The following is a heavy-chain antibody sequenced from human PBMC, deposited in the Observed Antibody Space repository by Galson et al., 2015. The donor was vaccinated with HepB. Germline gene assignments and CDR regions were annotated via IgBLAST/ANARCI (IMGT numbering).Heavy chain of an antibody. Sequence: SVKVSCKASGYTFTSYGISWVRQAPGQGLEWMGWISAYNGNTNYAQKLQGRVTMTTDTSTSTAYMELRSLRSDDTAVYYCARETTVTTDVGWFDPWGQGTLVTVSS. V-gene: IGHV1-18*01. CDR2: ISAYNGNT. CDR1: GYTFTSYG. CDR3: ARETTVTTDVGWFDP. J-gene: IGHJ5*02. D-gene: IGHD4-17*01.